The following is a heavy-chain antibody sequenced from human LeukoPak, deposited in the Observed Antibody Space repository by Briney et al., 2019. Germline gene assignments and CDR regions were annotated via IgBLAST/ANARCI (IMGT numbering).Heavy chain of an antibody. J-gene: IGHJ4*02. CDR3: ARLASPPDYGDYGVFDY. D-gene: IGHD4-17*01. V-gene: IGHV3-33*01. CDR2: RWYDGSNK. CDR1: GFTFSSYG. Sequence: GGSLRLSCAASGFTFSSYGMHWVRQAPGKGLEWVAVRWYDGSNKNYADSVKGRFTISRDNSKNTLYLQMNSLRAEDTAVYYCARLASPPDYGDYGVFDYWGQGTLVTVSS.